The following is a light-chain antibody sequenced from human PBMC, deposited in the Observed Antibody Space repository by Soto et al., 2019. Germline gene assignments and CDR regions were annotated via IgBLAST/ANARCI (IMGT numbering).Light chain of an antibody. CDR1: QGITNA. CDR3: QQYIRNSRT. CDR2: DAS. J-gene: IGKJ1*01. V-gene: IGKV1-13*02. Sequence: AIQLTQSPSSLSASLGDRVTITCRASQGITNALAWYQQRPGKAPKLLIYDASNLQGGVPSRFSGRGSGTEFTLTISSLQPDDLATYYCQQYIRNSRTFGQGTKVDLK.